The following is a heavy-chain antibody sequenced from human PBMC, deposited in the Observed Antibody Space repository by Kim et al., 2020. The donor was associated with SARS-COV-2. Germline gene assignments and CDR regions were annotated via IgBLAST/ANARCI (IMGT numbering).Heavy chain of an antibody. J-gene: IGHJ3*01. D-gene: IGHD2-15*01. CDR3: ARAYCSGGSCYWALDL. Sequence: GGSLRLSCAASGFTFDDHDMGWVRQAPGKGLEWVCGINWSGGGTGYVDSVKGRFTISRDNAKNSLYLQMNSLRAEDTALYHCARAYCSGGSCYWALDLWGPGTMVTVSS. CDR1: GFTFDDHD. CDR2: INWSGGGT. V-gene: IGHV3-20*01.